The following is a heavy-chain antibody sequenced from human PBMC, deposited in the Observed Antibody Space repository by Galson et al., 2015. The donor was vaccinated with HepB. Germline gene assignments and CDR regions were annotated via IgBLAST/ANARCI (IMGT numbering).Heavy chain of an antibody. J-gene: IGHJ4*02. V-gene: IGHV1-69*13. CDR3: ASATHGYCSSTSCSNRDY. CDR2: IIPIFGTA. CDR1: GGTFSSYA. D-gene: IGHD2-2*01. Sequence: SVKVSCKASGGTFSSYAISWVRQAPGQGLEWMGGIIPIFGTANYAQEFQGRVTITADESTSTAYMELSSLRSEDTAVYYCASATHGYCSSTSCSNRDYWGQGTLVTVSS.